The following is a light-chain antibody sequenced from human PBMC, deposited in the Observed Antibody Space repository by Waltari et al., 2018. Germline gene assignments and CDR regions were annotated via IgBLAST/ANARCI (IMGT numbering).Light chain of an antibody. Sequence: EIVLTQSPTTLSLSPGERATLSCRASQSVSSYLVWYQQKPGQAPKFLSYDASNRATGVPARFSGSGSGTDFTLTINSLEPEDFAVYYCQQRSNWPITFGQGTRLEIK. CDR1: QSVSSY. J-gene: IGKJ5*01. V-gene: IGKV3-11*01. CDR2: DAS. CDR3: QQRSNWPIT.